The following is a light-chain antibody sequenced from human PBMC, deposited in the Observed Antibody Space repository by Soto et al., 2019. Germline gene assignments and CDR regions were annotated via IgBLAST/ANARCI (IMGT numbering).Light chain of an antibody. Sequence: QSVLTQPASVSGSPAQSITFSGTGTISDVGGYNYVSWYQHHPGKAPKLIIYDVTNRPSGVSNPFSGSKSGNTASLTISGLQPEDEADYYCSSYTTSNTRQIVFGTGTKVTVL. CDR2: DVT. CDR3: SSYTTSNTRQIV. V-gene: IGLV2-14*03. J-gene: IGLJ1*01. CDR1: ISDVGGYNY.